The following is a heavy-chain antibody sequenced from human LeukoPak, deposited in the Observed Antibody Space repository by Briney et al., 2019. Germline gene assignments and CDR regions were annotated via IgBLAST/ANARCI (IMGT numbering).Heavy chain of an antibody. V-gene: IGHV4-4*07. D-gene: IGHD3-10*01. CDR1: GGSFSIYY. J-gene: IGHJ3*02. Sequence: SETLSLTCTVSGGSFSIYYWSWIRQPAGKGLEWIGRIYTSGSTNYIPSLKSRVTMSVDTSKNQFSLKLSSVTAADTAVYYCARDPSNLWFGEPGAFDIWGQGTMVTVSS. CDR3: ARDPSNLWFGEPGAFDI. CDR2: IYTSGST.